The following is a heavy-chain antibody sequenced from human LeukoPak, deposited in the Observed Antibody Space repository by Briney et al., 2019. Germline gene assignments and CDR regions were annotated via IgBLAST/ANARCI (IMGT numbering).Heavy chain of an antibody. D-gene: IGHD5-24*01. CDR1: GYTFTGYF. CDR3: TRSPPSAGYGYKPFDY. Sequence: GASVKVSCKASGYTFTGYFIHWVRQAPGQGLEWMGWINPNSGGTNYAQTFQGRVTMTRDTSISTAYMEVSRLRSDDTAVYYCTRSPPSAGYGYKPFDYWGQGTLVTVSS. V-gene: IGHV1-2*02. J-gene: IGHJ4*02. CDR2: INPNSGGT.